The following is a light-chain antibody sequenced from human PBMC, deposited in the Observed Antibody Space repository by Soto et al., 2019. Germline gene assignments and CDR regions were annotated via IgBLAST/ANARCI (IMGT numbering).Light chain of an antibody. CDR2: KAS. CDR1: QSISTW. CDR3: QLLKSYPQP. V-gene: IGKV1-5*03. Sequence: DSQMTQSNSTLSASVGDRVTITCRASQSISTWLAWYQQEPVKAPKLLIHKASSLQSGVPSRFSGSGSGTEFTLTVSSLQPEDFATYYSQLLKSYPQPFTQGTKVDIK. J-gene: IGKJ1*01.